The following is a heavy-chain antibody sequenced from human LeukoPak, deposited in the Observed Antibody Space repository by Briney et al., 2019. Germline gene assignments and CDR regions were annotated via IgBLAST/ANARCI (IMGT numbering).Heavy chain of an antibody. CDR2: IYDSGST. CDR3: ACLTTADAFDI. J-gene: IGHJ3*02. D-gene: IGHD3-22*01. CDR1: GGSINSYY. V-gene: IGHV4-59*01. Sequence: SETLSLTCTVSGGSINSYYWSWIRQPPGKGLEWIGYIYDSGSTNYNPSLKSRGTISVDTSKNQFSLKLSSVTAADTAVYYCACLTTADAFDIWGQGTMVTVSS.